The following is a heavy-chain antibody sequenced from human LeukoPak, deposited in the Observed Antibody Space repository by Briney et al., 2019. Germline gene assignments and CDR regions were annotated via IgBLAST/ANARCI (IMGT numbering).Heavy chain of an antibody. D-gene: IGHD1-14*01. CDR3: ARDRDDSGSYFDY. CDR2: IYYSGST. J-gene: IGHJ4*02. V-gene: IGHV4-31*03. Sequence: SETLSLTCTVSGVSISSGGYYWGWIRQHPGKGLEWIGYIYYSGSTYYNPSLKSRVTISVDTSKNQFSLKLSSVTAADTAVYYCARDRDDSGSYFDYWGQGTLVTVSS. CDR1: GVSISSGGYY.